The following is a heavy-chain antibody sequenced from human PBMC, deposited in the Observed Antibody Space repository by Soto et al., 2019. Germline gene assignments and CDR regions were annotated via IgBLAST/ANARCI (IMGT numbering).Heavy chain of an antibody. V-gene: IGHV1-3*01. Sequence: ASVNVSCKASGYTFTSYAMHWVRQAPGQRLEWMGWINAGNGNTKYSQKFQGRVTITRDTSASTAYMELSSLRSEDTAVYYCARAYCGGDCYSRDAFDIWGQGTMVTVSS. CDR3: ARAYCGGDCYSRDAFDI. CDR2: INAGNGNT. CDR1: GYTFTSYA. J-gene: IGHJ3*02. D-gene: IGHD2-21*02.